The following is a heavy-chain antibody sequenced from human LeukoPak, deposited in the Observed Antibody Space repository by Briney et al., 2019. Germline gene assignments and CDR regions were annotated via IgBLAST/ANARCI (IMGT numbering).Heavy chain of an antibody. Sequence: GGSLRLSCAASGFTFSSYAMHWVRQAPGKGLEWVAVISYDGSNKYYADSVKGRFTISRDNSKNTLYLQMNSLRAEDTAVYYCARGNTYYYDSSGYYPWDYYYGMDVWGQGTTVTVSS. CDR3: ARGNTYYYDSSGYYPWDYYYGMDV. V-gene: IGHV3-30-3*01. CDR1: GFTFSSYA. J-gene: IGHJ6*02. D-gene: IGHD3-22*01. CDR2: ISYDGSNK.